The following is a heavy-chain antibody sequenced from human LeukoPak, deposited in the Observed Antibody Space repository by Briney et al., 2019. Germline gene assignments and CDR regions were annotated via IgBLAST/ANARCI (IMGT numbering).Heavy chain of an antibody. V-gene: IGHV3-15*01. CDR3: TTDRVNGYYGSGSRGDY. J-gene: IGHJ4*02. Sequence: PGGSLRLSCAASGFTFSSYGMHWVRQAPGKGLEWVGRIKSKTDGGTTDYAAPVKGRFTISRDDSKNTLYLQMNSLKTEDTAVYYCTTDRVNGYYGSGSRGDYWGQGTLVTVSS. D-gene: IGHD3-10*01. CDR2: IKSKTDGGTT. CDR1: GFTFSSYG.